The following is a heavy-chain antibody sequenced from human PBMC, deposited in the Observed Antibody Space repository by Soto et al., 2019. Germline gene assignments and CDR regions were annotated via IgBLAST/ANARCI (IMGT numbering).Heavy chain of an antibody. CDR3: ARGRYNTVNILPLDY. CDR2: FSGNGGGT. Sequence: EVKLLESGGGLVQPGGSLRVSCAASGFTFSSYAMSWVRQAPGKGLEWVSGFSGNGGGTYYADSVKGRFTISRDNSKNTLYLQMNSLRAEDTAVYYCARGRYNTVNILPLDYWGQGTLVTVSS. CDR1: GFTFSSYA. V-gene: IGHV3-23*01. D-gene: IGHD4-17*01. J-gene: IGHJ4*02.